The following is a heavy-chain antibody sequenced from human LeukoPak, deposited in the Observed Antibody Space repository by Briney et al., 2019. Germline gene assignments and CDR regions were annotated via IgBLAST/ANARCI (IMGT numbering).Heavy chain of an antibody. CDR1: GGSISSYY. J-gene: IGHJ6*02. D-gene: IGHD2-2*01. Sequence: SETLSLTCTVSGGSISSYYWSWIRQPAGKGLEWIGRIYTSGSTNYNPSLKSRVTMSVDTSKNQFSLKLSSVTAADTAVYYCARDRIVVVPAATGYYYYYGMDVWGQGTTVTVSS. V-gene: IGHV4-4*07. CDR3: ARDRIVVVPAATGYYYYYGMDV. CDR2: IYTSGST.